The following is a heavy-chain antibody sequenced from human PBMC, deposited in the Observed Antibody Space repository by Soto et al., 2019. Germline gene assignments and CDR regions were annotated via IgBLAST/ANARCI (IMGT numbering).Heavy chain of an antibody. V-gene: IGHV4-30-4*01. CDR3: ARLDRGLWSGYSFDY. D-gene: IGHD3-3*01. CDR1: GGSISSGDYY. CDR2: IYYSGST. Sequence: PSETLSITCTVSGGSISSGDYYWSWIRQPPGKGLEWIGYIYYSGSTYYNPSLKSRVTISVDTSKNQFSLKLSSVTAADTAVYYCARLDRGLWSGYSFDYWGQGTLVTVSS. J-gene: IGHJ4*02.